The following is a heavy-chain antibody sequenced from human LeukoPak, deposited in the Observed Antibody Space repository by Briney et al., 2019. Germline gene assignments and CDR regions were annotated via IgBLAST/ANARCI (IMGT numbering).Heavy chain of an antibody. CDR1: GFSLSGNH. CDR3: ARDLAY. V-gene: IGHV3-53*01. J-gene: IGHJ4*02. CDR2: IYRGGST. Sequence: PGGSLRLPCAASGFSLSGNHMSWVRQAPGKGLEWVSIIYRGGSTYYADSVKGRFTISRDTSKNTLYLQMNSLRAEDTAVYYCARDLAYWGQGTLVTVSS.